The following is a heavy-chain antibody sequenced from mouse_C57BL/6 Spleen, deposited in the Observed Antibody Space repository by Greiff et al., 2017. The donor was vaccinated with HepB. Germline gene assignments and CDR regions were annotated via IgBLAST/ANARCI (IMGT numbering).Heavy chain of an antibody. Sequence: VKLMESGPGLVAPSQRLSITCTVSGFSLTSYGVHWVRQPPGKGLEWLVVIWSGGSTTYNSALKSRLSNSKDNSKSQVFLKMNSLQTDDTAMYYCASSYDYGFAYWGQWTLVTVSA. CDR1: GFSLTSYG. CDR2: IWSGGST. V-gene: IGHV2-6*03. J-gene: IGHJ3*01. CDR3: ASSYDYGFAY. D-gene: IGHD2-4*01.